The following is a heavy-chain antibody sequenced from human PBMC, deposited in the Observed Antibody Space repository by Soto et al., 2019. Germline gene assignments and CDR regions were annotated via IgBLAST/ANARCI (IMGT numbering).Heavy chain of an antibody. Sequence: SVKVSCKASGGTFSSYAISWVRQAPGQGLEWMGGIIPTFGTANYAQKFQGRITITADESTSTAYMERSSLRSEDTAVYYGARSHPSNSYGYYYWGQGTLVTVSS. CDR3: ARSHPSNSYGYYY. CDR1: GGTFSSYA. J-gene: IGHJ4*02. V-gene: IGHV1-69*13. CDR2: IIPTFGTA. D-gene: IGHD5-18*01.